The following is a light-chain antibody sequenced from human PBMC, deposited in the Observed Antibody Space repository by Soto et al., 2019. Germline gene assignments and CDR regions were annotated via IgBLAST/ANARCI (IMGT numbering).Light chain of an antibody. J-gene: IGKJ2*01. CDR1: QTINAK. CDR3: QQYETNFPYT. V-gene: IGKV1-5*01. Sequence: DIQMTQSPSTLSASVGDRVAITCRASQTINAKLAWYQKKPGKAPKLLISDAYNLESGVPSRFSGSGSGTEDTPPTGSRQPDEVAASYCQQYETNFPYTFGQGTKLDIK. CDR2: DAY.